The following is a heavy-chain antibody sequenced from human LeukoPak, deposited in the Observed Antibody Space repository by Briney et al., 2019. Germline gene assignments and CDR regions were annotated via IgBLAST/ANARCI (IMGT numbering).Heavy chain of an antibody. CDR1: GYTFTSYA. V-gene: IGHV1-3*01. Sequence: ASVKVSSKASGYTFTSYAMHWVRQAPGQRLEWMGWINAGNGNTKYSQKFQGRVTITRDTSTSTAYMELRSLRSDDTAVYYCASRIAVDYGMDVWGQGTTVTVSS. CDR3: ASRIAVDYGMDV. D-gene: IGHD6-19*01. CDR2: INAGNGNT. J-gene: IGHJ6*02.